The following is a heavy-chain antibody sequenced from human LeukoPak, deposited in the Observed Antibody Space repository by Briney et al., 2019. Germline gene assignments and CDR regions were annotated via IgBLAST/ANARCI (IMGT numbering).Heavy chain of an antibody. D-gene: IGHD3-10*01. V-gene: IGHV4-61*02. CDR1: GGSISSSSYY. CDR2: IYTSGST. Sequence: SETLSLTCTVSGGSISSSSYYWGWIRQPAGKGLEWIGRIYTSGSTNYNPSLKSRITISVDTSKNQFSLKLSSVTAADTAVYYCARYGSGSYFYSYYYYYMDVWGKGTTVTISS. J-gene: IGHJ6*03. CDR3: ARYGSGSYFYSYYYYYMDV.